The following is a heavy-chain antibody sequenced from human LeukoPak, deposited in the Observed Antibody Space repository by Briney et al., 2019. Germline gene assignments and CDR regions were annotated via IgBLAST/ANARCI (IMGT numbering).Heavy chain of an antibody. D-gene: IGHD3-22*01. CDR3: ARELYYDSSGYHNRFDP. V-gene: IGHV1-69*13. CDR2: IIPIFGTA. CDR1: GGTFSSYA. Sequence: SVKVSCKASGGTFSSYAISWVRQAPGQGLEWMGGIIPIFGTANYAQKFQGRVTITADESTSTAYMELSSLRSEDTAVYYCARELYYDSSGYHNRFDPWGQGTLVTVSS. J-gene: IGHJ5*02.